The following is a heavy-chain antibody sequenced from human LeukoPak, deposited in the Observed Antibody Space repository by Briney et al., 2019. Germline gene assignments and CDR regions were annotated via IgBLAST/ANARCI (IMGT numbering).Heavy chain of an antibody. V-gene: IGHV1-18*01. Sequence: ASVKVSCKASGYTFTSYGISWVRQAPGQGLEWMGWISAHNGNTNYAQKLQGRVTMTTDTSTSTAYMELRSLRSDDTAVYYCARDQGHCSSTSCYGNYFDYWGQGTLVTVSS. D-gene: IGHD2-2*01. J-gene: IGHJ4*02. CDR3: ARDQGHCSSTSCYGNYFDY. CDR2: ISAHNGNT. CDR1: GYTFTSYG.